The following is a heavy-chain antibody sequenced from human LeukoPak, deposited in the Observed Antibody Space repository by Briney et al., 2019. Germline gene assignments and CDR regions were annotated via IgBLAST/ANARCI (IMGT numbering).Heavy chain of an antibody. Sequence: SETLSLTCDVSGASISGYWWSWIRQPAGKGLEWIGRMYTDGDTNYNPSLKSRVTISVDTSKNQFSLKLSSVTAADTAVYYCARVTSPFYDSSGYYYDYWGQGTLVTVSS. D-gene: IGHD3-22*01. CDR3: ARVTSPFYDSSGYYYDY. V-gene: IGHV4-4*07. CDR2: MYTDGDT. CDR1: GASISGYW. J-gene: IGHJ4*02.